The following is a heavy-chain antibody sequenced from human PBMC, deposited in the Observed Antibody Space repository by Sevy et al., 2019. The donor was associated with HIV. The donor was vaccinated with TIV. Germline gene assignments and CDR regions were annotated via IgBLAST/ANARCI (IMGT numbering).Heavy chain of an antibody. Sequence: ASVKVSCKASGGTFSSYGISWVRQAPGQGLEWMGGIIPILGTVNYAQKFQGRVTITADESTKTAYMELSSLRSEDTAVYYCARGGGNGWYYFDYWGQETQVTVSS. CDR3: ARGGGNGWYYFDY. CDR2: IIPILGTV. J-gene: IGHJ4*02. V-gene: IGHV1-69*13. CDR1: GGTFSSYG. D-gene: IGHD6-19*01.